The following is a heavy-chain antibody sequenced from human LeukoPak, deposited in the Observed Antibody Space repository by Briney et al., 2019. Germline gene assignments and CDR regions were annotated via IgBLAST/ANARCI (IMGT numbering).Heavy chain of an antibody. D-gene: IGHD3-22*01. Sequence: GESLKISCKGSGYSFTSYWIGWVRQMPGKGLEWMGIIYPGDSDTRYSPSFQGQVTISADKSISTAYLQWSSPKASDTAMYYCARHQGGNYDSSGYPDAFDIWGQGTMVTVSS. CDR2: IYPGDSDT. CDR1: GYSFTSYW. CDR3: ARHQGGNYDSSGYPDAFDI. V-gene: IGHV5-51*01. J-gene: IGHJ3*02.